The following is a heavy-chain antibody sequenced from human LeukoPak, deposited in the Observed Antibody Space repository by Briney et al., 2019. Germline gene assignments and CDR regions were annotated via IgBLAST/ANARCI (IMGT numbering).Heavy chain of an antibody. CDR3: ARGESLNFYGDYVDSVGLDP. CDR2: ISAYNGNT. V-gene: IGHV1-18*01. CDR1: GYTFTSYG. J-gene: IGHJ5*02. Sequence: GASVKVSCKASGYTFTSYGISWVRQAPGQGLEWMGWISAYNGNTNYAQKLQGRVTMTTDTSTSTAYMELRSLRSDDTAVYYCARGESLNFYGDYVDSVGLDPWGQGTLVTVSS. D-gene: IGHD4-17*01.